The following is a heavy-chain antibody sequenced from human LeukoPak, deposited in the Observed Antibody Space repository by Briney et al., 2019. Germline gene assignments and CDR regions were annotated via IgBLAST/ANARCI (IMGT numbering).Heavy chain of an antibody. CDR1: GFTFSSYS. CDR2: ISSSSAYI. V-gene: IGHV3-21*01. D-gene: IGHD4-17*01. CDR3: ARTTVTPSWFDP. J-gene: IGHJ5*02. Sequence: PGGSLRLSCAASGFTFSSYSMNWVRQAPGKGLEWVSSISSSSAYIYYADSVKGRSTISRDNAKNSLYLQMNSLRAEDTAVYFCARTTVTPSWFDPWGQGTLVTVSS.